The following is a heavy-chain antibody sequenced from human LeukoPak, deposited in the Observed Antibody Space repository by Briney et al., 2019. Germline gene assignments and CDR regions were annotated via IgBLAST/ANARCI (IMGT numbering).Heavy chain of an antibody. V-gene: IGHV3-23*01. CDR1: GFTFSSYA. CDR2: ISGSGGST. Sequence: PGGSLRLSCAASGFTFSSYAMSWVRQAPGKGLEWVSAISGSGGSTYYADSVKGRFTISRDNSKNTLYLQMNSLRAEDTAVYYCAKDSEPYCSGGGCPFDYWGQGTLVTVSS. CDR3: AKDSEPYCSGGGCPFDY. J-gene: IGHJ4*02. D-gene: IGHD2-15*01.